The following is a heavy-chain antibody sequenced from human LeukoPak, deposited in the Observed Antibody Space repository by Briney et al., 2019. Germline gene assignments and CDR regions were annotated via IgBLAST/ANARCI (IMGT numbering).Heavy chain of an antibody. J-gene: IGHJ4*02. CDR3: ARGAYDILTGYLFDY. V-gene: IGHV1-69*13. Sequence: GASVKVSCKASGGTFSSYAISWVRQAPGQGLEWMGGIIPIFGTANYAQKFQGRVTITADESTSTAYMELSSLRSEDTAVYYCARGAYDILTGYLFDYRGQGTLVTVSS. CDR1: GGTFSSYA. CDR2: IIPIFGTA. D-gene: IGHD3-9*01.